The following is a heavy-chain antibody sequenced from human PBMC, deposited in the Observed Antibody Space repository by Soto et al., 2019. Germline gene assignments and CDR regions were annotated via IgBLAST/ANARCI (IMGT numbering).Heavy chain of an antibody. V-gene: IGHV1-69*01. CDR1: GGTFSSYA. D-gene: IGHD6-19*01. J-gene: IGHJ4*02. Sequence: QVQLVQSGAEVKKPGSSVKVSCKASGGTFSSYAISWVRQAPGQGLEWMGGIIPIFGTANYAKKFQGRVTITADESTRTAYMELSSLSSEDTAVYYCARSSVVGMGGHYFDYWGQGTLVTVSS. CDR2: IIPIFGTA. CDR3: ARSSVVGMGGHYFDY.